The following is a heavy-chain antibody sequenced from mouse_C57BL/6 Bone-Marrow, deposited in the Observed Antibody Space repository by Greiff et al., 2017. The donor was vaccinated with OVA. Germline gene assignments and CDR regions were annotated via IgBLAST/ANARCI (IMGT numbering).Heavy chain of an antibody. CDR2: IYPSDSET. Sequence: VQLQQPGAELVRPGSSVKLSCKASGYTFTSYWMDWVKQRPGQGLEWIGNIYPSDSETHYNQKFKDKATLTVDKSSSTAYMQLSSLTSEDSAVYYCARCDYDGWFAYWGQGTLVTVSA. J-gene: IGHJ3*01. V-gene: IGHV1-61*01. CDR3: ARCDYDGWFAY. D-gene: IGHD2-4*01. CDR1: GYTFTSYW.